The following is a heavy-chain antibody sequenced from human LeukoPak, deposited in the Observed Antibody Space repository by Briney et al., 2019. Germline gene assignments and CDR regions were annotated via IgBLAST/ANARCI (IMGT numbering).Heavy chain of an antibody. CDR3: ARGGRHYYDSSGYRGVDY. D-gene: IGHD3-22*01. Sequence: GASVKVSCKASGYTFTSYDNNWVRQATGQGLEWMGWMNPNSGNTGYAQKFQGRVTMTRNTSISTAYMELSSLRSEDTAVYYCARGGRHYYDSSGYRGVDYWGQGTLVTVSS. V-gene: IGHV1-8*01. J-gene: IGHJ4*02. CDR1: GYTFTSYD. CDR2: MNPNSGNT.